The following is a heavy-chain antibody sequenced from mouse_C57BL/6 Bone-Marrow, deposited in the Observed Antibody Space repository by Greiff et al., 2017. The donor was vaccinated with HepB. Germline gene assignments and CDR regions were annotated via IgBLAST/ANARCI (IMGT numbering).Heavy chain of an antibody. CDR2: IDPENGDT. CDR3: TPLITTVVDWYFDV. Sequence: VQLKESGAELVRPGASVKLSCTASGFNIKDDYMHWVKQRPEQGLEWIGWIDPENGDTEYASKFQGKATITADTSSNTAYLQLSSLTSEDTAVYYCTPLITTVVDWYFDVWGTGTTVTVSS. D-gene: IGHD1-1*01. V-gene: IGHV14-4*01. J-gene: IGHJ1*03. CDR1: GFNIKDDY.